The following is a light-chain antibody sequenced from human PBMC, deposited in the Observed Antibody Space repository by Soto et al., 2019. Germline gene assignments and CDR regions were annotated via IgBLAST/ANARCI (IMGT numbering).Light chain of an antibody. Sequence: EIVMTQSPATLSVSPGERATLSCRASQRVSRNLAWYQQKPGQAPRRLIFGASSRATGIPDRFSGSGSGTDFTLTISRLEPEDFAVYYCQQYGSSPSTFGQGTKVDIK. V-gene: IGKV3-20*01. CDR2: GAS. J-gene: IGKJ1*01. CDR3: QQYGSSPST. CDR1: QRVSRN.